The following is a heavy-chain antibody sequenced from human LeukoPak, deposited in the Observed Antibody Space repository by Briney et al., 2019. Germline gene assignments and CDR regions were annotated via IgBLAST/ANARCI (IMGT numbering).Heavy chain of an antibody. CDR3: ARHEGIVEAVAATHYFDY. Sequence: KSSETLSLTCAAYGGSFSGYYWSWIRQPPGKGLEWIGEINHSGSTNYNPSLKSRVTISVDTSKNQFFLKLSSVTAADTAVYYCARHEGIVEAVAATHYFDYCGQGTLVTVSS. J-gene: IGHJ4*02. CDR2: INHSGST. D-gene: IGHD2-15*01. CDR1: GGSFSGYY. V-gene: IGHV4-34*01.